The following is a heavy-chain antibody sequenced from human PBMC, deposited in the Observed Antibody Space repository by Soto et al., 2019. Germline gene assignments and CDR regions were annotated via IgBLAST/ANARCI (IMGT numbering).Heavy chain of an antibody. V-gene: IGHV3-33*01. CDR1: GFTFSNYG. J-gene: IGHJ4*02. CDR2: IWYGGSNK. CDR3: ARERIAAAGTAYFDY. Sequence: QVQLVESGGGVVRPGRSLRLSCAASGFTFSNYGMHWVRQAPGKGLEWVAAIWYGGSNKYYADSVKGRFTISRDISKNTLYLQMNSLRAEDTAVYYCARERIAAAGTAYFDYWGQGTLVTVSS. D-gene: IGHD6-13*01.